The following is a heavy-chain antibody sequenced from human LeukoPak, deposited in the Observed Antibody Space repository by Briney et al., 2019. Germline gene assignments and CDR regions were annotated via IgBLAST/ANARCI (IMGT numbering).Heavy chain of an antibody. D-gene: IGHD6-13*01. CDR3: ARTLIAAVVLLPHY. CDR1: GFTFSSHA. V-gene: IGHV3-30-3*01. Sequence: GRSLRLSCAASGFTFSSHAMHWVRQAPGKGLEWVAVISSDGSTKYYAGSVKGRFIISRDNSKNTLYLQMNSLRAEDTAVYYCARTLIAAVVLLPHYWGQGTLVTVSS. CDR2: ISSDGSTK. J-gene: IGHJ4*02.